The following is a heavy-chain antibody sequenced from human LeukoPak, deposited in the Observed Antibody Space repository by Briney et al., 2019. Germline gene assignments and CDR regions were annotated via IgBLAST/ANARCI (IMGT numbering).Heavy chain of an antibody. CDR2: IQPDGSEQ. V-gene: IGHV3-7*01. Sequence: GGSLRLSCVASGFAFSRSWMSWVRQAPGKGLEWVGNIQPDGSEQYPVDSVKGRFTISRDNSRNSLFLQMSSLRVEDTAVYYCASQSFARFDPWGQGTLVTVSS. CDR3: ASQSFARFDP. J-gene: IGHJ5*02. D-gene: IGHD3-16*01. CDR1: GFAFSRSW.